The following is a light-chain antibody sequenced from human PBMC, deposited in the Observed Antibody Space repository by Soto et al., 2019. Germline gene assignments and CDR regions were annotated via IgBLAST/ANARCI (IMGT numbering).Light chain of an antibody. Sequence: DIVMTQSPDSLAVSLGERATINCKSSQSVLYSSNDKNYLAWYQQKPGQPPKLIIDWASTRESGFPDRFSGSGSGTDFTLTISSLQAEDVAVYYCQQYYSTPLTFGGGTKVEIK. V-gene: IGKV4-1*01. CDR2: WAS. CDR1: QSVLYSSNDKNY. J-gene: IGKJ4*01. CDR3: QQYYSTPLT.